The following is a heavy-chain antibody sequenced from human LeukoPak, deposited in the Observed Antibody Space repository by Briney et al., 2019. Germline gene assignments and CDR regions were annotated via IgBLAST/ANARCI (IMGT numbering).Heavy chain of an antibody. CDR1: GYTFTIYD. CDR2: INPNSVNT. V-gene: IGHV1-8*03. Sequence: ASVTVSFTASGYTFTIYDINWVRQATGQGLEWMGWINPNSVNTGYAQKFQGRVTITRDTSISTAYMELSSLRSEDTAVYYCAREGLDYWGQGTLVTVSS. CDR3: AREGLDY. J-gene: IGHJ4*02.